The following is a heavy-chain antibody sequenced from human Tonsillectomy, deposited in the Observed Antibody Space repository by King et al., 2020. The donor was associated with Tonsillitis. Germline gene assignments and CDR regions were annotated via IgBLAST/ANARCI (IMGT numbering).Heavy chain of an antibody. CDR1: GFTFSSYA. Sequence: VQLVGSGGGLVQPGGSLRLSCAASGFTFSSYAMSWVRQAPGKGLEWVSAISGSGGSTYYADSVKGRFTISRDNSKNTLYLQMNSLRAEDTAVYYCAKLAYYCYDSSGYFDHWGQGTLVTVSS. CDR2: ISGSGGST. V-gene: IGHV3-23*04. D-gene: IGHD3-22*01. CDR3: AKLAYYCYDSSGYFDH. J-gene: IGHJ4*02.